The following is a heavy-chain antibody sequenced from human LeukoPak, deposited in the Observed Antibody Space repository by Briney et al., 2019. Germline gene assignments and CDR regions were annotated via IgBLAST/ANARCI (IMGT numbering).Heavy chain of an antibody. Sequence: GGSLRLSCAASGFTFSSYGMHWVRQAPGKGLEWVAVISYDGSNKYYADSVKGRFTISRDNSKNTLYLQMNSLRAEDTAVYYYAKDARGYDSSGYLDYWGQGTLVTVSS. D-gene: IGHD3-22*01. V-gene: IGHV3-30*18. CDR2: ISYDGSNK. CDR1: GFTFSSYG. CDR3: AKDARGYDSSGYLDY. J-gene: IGHJ4*02.